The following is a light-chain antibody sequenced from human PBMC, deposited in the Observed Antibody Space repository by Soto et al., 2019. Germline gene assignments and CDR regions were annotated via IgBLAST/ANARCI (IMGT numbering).Light chain of an antibody. CDR3: QQIYTIPLT. CDR1: QSISNW. J-gene: IGKJ4*01. V-gene: IGKV1-5*01. Sequence: DIQMTQSPSTLPASVGDRVTITCRASQSISNWLAWYQQKPGTAPKVLIYHASNLQSGVPPRFSGGGGGTDFTLTISSLQPEDFASYYCQQIYTIPLTFGGGTKVDIK. CDR2: HAS.